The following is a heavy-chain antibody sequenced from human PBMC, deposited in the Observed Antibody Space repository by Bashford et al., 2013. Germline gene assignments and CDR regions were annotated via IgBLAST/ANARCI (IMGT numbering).Heavy chain of an antibody. Sequence: ASVKVSCTAISHYYMHWVRQAPGQGLEWMGMINPTGDIAVYAQNFQGRVTITWNRSTRTVSLDLNSLKVEDTAIYYCARARGATYFDSWGQGTPVTVSS. CDR2: INPTGDIA. J-gene: IGHJ4*02. V-gene: IGHV1-46*01. D-gene: IGHD1-26*01. CDR3: ARARGATYFDS. CDR1: SHYY.